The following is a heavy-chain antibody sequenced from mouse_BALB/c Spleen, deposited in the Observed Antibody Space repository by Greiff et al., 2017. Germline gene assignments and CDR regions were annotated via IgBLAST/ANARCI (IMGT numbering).Heavy chain of an antibody. V-gene: IGHV5-17*02. CDR1: GFTFSSFG. CDR2: ISSGSSTI. CDR3: ARRELGRAMDY. J-gene: IGHJ4*01. D-gene: IGHD4-1*01. Sequence: DVKLVESGGGLVQPGGSRKLSCAASGFTFSSFGMHWVRQAPEKGLEWVAYISSGSSTIYYADTVKGRFTISRDNPKNTLFLQMTSLRSEDTAMYYCARRELGRAMDYWGQGTSVTVSS.